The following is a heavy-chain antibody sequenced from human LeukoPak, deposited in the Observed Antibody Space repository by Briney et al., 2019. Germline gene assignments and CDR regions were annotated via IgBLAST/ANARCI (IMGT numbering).Heavy chain of an antibody. CDR1: GYTFTGYY. CDR2: INPNSGGT. D-gene: IGHD2-15*01. V-gene: IGHV1-2*06. J-gene: IGHJ4*02. Sequence: ASVKVSCKASGYTFTGYYMHWVRQAPGQGLEWMGRINPNSGGTNYAQKFQGRVTMTRDTSISTAYMELSRLRSDDTAVYYCARDRHCSGGRCYLYPGYWGQGTLVTVSS. CDR3: ARDRHCSGGRCYLYPGY.